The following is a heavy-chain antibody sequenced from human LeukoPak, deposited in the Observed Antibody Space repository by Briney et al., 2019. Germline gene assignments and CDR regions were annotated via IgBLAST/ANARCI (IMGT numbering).Heavy chain of an antibody. D-gene: IGHD4-23*01. CDR2: TYTSGDT. CDR1: RASISDNY. J-gene: IGHJ4*02. Sequence: SETLSLTCTVSRASISDNYWSWRRQPAGKALEWVGRTYTSGDTNYNPSLKSRANLSVDTSKNQFYLSLRYVTAADTAVYYCARDPTTVVTLPYYFDDWGQGTLVTVSS. CDR3: ARDPTTVVTLPYYFDD. V-gene: IGHV4-4*07.